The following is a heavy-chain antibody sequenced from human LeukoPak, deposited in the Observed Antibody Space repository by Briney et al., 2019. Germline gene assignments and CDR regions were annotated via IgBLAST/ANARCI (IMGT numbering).Heavy chain of an antibody. CDR2: ISSSSSYI. CDR1: GFTFSSYS. J-gene: IGHJ4*02. Sequence: GGSLRLSCAASGFTFSSYSMNWVRQAPGKGLEWVSSISSSSSYIYYADSVKGRFTISRDNAKNSLYLQMNSLRAEDTAVYYCAIAVAGSYCFDYWGQGTLVTVSS. V-gene: IGHV3-21*04. CDR3: AIAVAGSYCFDY. D-gene: IGHD6-19*01.